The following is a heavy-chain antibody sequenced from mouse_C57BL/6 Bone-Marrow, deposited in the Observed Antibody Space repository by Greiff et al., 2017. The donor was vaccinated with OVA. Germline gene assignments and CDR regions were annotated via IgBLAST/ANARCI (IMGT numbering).Heavy chain of an antibody. Sequence: QVQLQQPGAELVKPGASVKMSCKASGYTFTSYWITWVKQRPGQGLEWIGDIYPGSGSTNYNEKFKSKATLTVDTSSSTAYMQLSSLTSEDSAVYYCARRGSSYVRFAYWGQGTLVTVSA. CDR1: GYTFTSYW. CDR3: ARRGSSYVRFAY. D-gene: IGHD1-1*01. V-gene: IGHV1-55*01. J-gene: IGHJ3*01. CDR2: IYPGSGST.